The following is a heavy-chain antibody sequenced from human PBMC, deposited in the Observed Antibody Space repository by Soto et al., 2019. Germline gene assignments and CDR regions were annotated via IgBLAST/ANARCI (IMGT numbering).Heavy chain of an antibody. V-gene: IGHV3-48*02. J-gene: IGHJ5*02. Sequence: PGGSPRLSCAASGFTFSSYSMNWVRKAPGKGLEWVSYISSSSSTIYYADSVKGRFTISRDNAKNSLYLQMNSLRDEDTAVYYCAREAGTWHLPLNWFDPWGQGTLVTVSS. CDR2: ISSSSSTI. D-gene: IGHD6-19*01. CDR3: AREAGTWHLPLNWFDP. CDR1: GFTFSSYS.